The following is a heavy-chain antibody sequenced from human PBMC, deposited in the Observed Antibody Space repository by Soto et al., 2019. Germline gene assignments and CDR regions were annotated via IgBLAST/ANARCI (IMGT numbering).Heavy chain of an antibody. D-gene: IGHD3-22*01. CDR3: ARQYYDSSGYPSPPDY. CDR2: IYPGDSDT. V-gene: IGHV5-51*01. J-gene: IGHJ4*02. CDR1: GYSFATYW. Sequence: EVQLVQSGAEVKKPGDSLKISCKGSGYSFATYWIGWVRQVPGKGLEWMGIIYPGDSDTRYSPSFQGQVTISADKSISTAYLQWSSLKASDTAMYYWARQYYDSSGYPSPPDYWGQGTLVTVSS.